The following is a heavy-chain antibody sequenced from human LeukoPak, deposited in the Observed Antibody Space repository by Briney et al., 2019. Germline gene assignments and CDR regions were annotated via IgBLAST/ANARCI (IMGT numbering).Heavy chain of an antibody. Sequence: PSETLSLTCTVSGASINRGSYYWTWIRQPPGKGLEGIGYIYYSGSTNYNPSLKSRVTISVDTSKNQFSLKLSSVTAADTAVYYCAREEGYSGYVIDWGQGTLVTVSS. D-gene: IGHD5-12*01. V-gene: IGHV4-61*01. CDR3: AREEGYSGYVID. J-gene: IGHJ4*02. CDR1: GASINRGSYY. CDR2: IYYSGST.